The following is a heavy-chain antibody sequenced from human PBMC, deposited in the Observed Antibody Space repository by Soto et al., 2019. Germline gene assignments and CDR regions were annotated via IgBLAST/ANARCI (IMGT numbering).Heavy chain of an antibody. V-gene: IGHV4-59*08. D-gene: IGHD3-22*01. Sequence: SETLSLTCTVSGGSISSSYWSWIRQPPAKGLEWMGYIYYSGSTYYNPSLKSRVTISVDTSKNQFSLKLSSVTAADTAVYYCATDLDYDSSGGGAFDIWGQGTMVTVSS. CDR1: GGSISSSY. CDR2: IYYSGST. CDR3: ATDLDYDSSGGGAFDI. J-gene: IGHJ3*02.